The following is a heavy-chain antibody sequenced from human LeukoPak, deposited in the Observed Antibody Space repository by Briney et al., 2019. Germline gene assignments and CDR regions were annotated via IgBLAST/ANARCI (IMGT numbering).Heavy chain of an antibody. V-gene: IGHV3-23*01. CDR3: AKEFTGGWPFDS. CDR1: GFMFASYA. J-gene: IGHJ4*02. D-gene: IGHD6-19*01. Sequence: GGSLRLSCAASGFMFASYAMSWVRQAPGKGLEWVAGISGSDGIVYYADSVKGRFTISRDNSKNTLYLQMNRLRVEDTAIYYCAKEFTGGWPFDSWGQGTLVTVSS. CDR2: ISGSDGIV.